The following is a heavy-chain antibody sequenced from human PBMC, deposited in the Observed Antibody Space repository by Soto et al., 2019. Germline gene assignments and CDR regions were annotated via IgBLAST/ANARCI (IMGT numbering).Heavy chain of an antibody. CDR3: ARDSHVGSGWQLTADY. CDR1: GFTFSGYG. Sequence: GGSLRLSCGASGFTFSGYGMHWVRQAPGKGLEWVAVIWYDGSNKYYAESVKGRFTISRDNSKNTLYLQMNNLRAEDTAVYYCARDSHVGSGWQLTADYWGQGTLVTVSS. CDR2: IWYDGSNK. V-gene: IGHV3-33*01. D-gene: IGHD6-19*01. J-gene: IGHJ4*02.